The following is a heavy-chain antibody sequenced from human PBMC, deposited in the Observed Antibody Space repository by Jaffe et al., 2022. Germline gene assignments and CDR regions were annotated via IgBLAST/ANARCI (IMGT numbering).Heavy chain of an antibody. CDR1: GGSFSGYY. Sequence: QVQLQQWGAGLLKPSETLSLTCAVYGGSFSGYYWSWIRQPPGKGLEWIGEINHSGSTNYNPSLKSRVTISVDTSKNQFSLKLSSVTAADTAVYYCARPRRGYDFWSGYFDYWGQGTLVTVSS. V-gene: IGHV4-34*01. CDR2: INHSGST. CDR3: ARPRRGYDFWSGYFDY. D-gene: IGHD3-3*01. J-gene: IGHJ4*02.